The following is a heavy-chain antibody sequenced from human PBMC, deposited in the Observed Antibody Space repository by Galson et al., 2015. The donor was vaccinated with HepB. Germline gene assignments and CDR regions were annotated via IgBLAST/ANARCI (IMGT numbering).Heavy chain of an antibody. D-gene: IGHD3-10*01. J-gene: IGHJ3*02. CDR3: ARGRMVRGLSLRYDAVDI. Sequence: SLRLSCAGSGFTFSSYAMHWVRQAPGKGLEWVAVISFDGFNKYYADSVKGRFTISRDNSKNTLYLQMNSLSAEDTAVYYCARGRMVRGLSLRYDAVDIWGQGTTVTVS. V-gene: IGHV3-30*04. CDR1: GFTFSSYA. CDR2: ISFDGFNK.